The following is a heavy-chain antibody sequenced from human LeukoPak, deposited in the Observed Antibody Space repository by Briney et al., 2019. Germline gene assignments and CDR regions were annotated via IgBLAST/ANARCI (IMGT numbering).Heavy chain of an antibody. Sequence: GGSLRLSCAASGFTFTRYWMSWVRQAPGKGLEWVANIKQDGSEKYYVDSVKGRFTISRDNAKNSLYLQMNSLRAEDTAVYYCARGADSGYSSDNWGQGTLVSVSS. J-gene: IGHJ4*02. CDR2: IKQDGSEK. CDR1: GFTFTRYW. V-gene: IGHV3-7*01. CDR3: ARGADSGYSSDN. D-gene: IGHD3-9*01.